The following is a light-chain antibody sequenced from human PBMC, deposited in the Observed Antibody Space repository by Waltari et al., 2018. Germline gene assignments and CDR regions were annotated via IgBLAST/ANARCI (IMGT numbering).Light chain of an antibody. J-gene: IGLJ3*02. CDR2: VNTDGTH. Sequence: QLVLTQSSSASAALGASVKLTCTLSSGHTHYAIAWHQQKPGQGPRYLMKVNTDGTHTRADGIPDRFSGSSSGAERYLTLSTLQFEDEADYYCQTWGAGFWVFGGGTRLTVL. CDR3: QTWGAGFWV. V-gene: IGLV4-69*01. CDR1: SGHTHYA.